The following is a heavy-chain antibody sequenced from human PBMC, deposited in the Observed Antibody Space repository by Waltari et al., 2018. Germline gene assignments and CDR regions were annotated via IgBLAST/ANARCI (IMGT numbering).Heavy chain of an antibody. CDR1: GGSFHGYY. D-gene: IGHD2-15*01. Sequence: QVQLQQWGAGLLQPSQTLSLHCAVYGGSFHGYYWGWIRPPPGKGLERIGEINHAGNTNSNPSLRGRITMSVDTSKNQFSLTLQSVTAADTAVYFCVRLEDCSGPGGNCYSGDSFALDVWGRGTAVTVSS. J-gene: IGHJ6*02. CDR2: INHAGNT. CDR3: VRLEDCSGPGGNCYSGDSFALDV. V-gene: IGHV4-34*02.